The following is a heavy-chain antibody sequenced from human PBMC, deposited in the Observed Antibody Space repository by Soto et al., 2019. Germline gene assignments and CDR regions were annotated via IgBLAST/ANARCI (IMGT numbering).Heavy chain of an antibody. CDR3: ARDQLEGTWFDP. J-gene: IGHJ5*02. V-gene: IGHV4-34*01. CDR2: INHSGST. D-gene: IGHD1-1*01. Sequence: PSETLSLTCAVYGGSFSGYYWSWIRQPPGKGLEWIGEINHSGSTNYNPSLKSRVTISVDTSKNQFSLKLSSVTAADTAVYYCARDQLEGTWFDPWGQGTLVTVSS. CDR1: GGSFSGYY.